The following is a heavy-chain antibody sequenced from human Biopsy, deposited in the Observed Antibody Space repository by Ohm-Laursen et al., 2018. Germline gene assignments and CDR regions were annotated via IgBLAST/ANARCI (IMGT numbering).Heavy chain of an antibody. CDR3: ARGPYGDNAGAFDV. Sequence: GTLSLTCAVDGGSFSGYDRTWIRQPPGKGLEWVGEFSYTGTTIYNPSLKSRLTISVDKSKNHFSLRLTSVTAADTATYFCARGPYGDNAGAFDVWGQGTVVTVSS. V-gene: IGHV4-34*01. J-gene: IGHJ3*01. CDR2: FSYTGTT. D-gene: IGHD4/OR15-4a*01. CDR1: GGSFSGYD.